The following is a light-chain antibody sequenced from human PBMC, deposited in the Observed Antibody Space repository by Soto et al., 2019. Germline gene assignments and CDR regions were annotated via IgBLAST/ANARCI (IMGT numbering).Light chain of an antibody. Sequence: QSALTQPASVSGSPGQSITISCTGTSSDVGAYNYVSWYQQHPAKVPKLMIYDVSNRPSGVSDRFSGSKSGNTASLTISGLQAEDEADYYCYSYTSSSTYVFGTGTKVSVL. CDR1: SSDVGAYNY. J-gene: IGLJ1*01. V-gene: IGLV2-14*01. CDR3: YSYTSSSTYV. CDR2: DVS.